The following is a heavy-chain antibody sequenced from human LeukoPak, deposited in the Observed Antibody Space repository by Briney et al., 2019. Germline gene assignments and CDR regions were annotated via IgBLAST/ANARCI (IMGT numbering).Heavy chain of an antibody. CDR1: GGSISSYY. V-gene: IGHV4-59*01. Sequence: SETLSLTCTVYGGSISSYYWSWIRQPPGKGLEWIGYIYYSGSTNYNPSLKSRVTISVDTSKNQFSLKLSSVTAADTAVYYCARTRTALSWFDPWGQGTLVTVSS. CDR3: ARTRTALSWFDP. J-gene: IGHJ5*02. CDR2: IYYSGST.